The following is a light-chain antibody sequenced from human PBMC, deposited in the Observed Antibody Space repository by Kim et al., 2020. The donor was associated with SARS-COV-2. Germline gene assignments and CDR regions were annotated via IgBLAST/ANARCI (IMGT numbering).Light chain of an antibody. V-gene: IGLV3-1*01. CDR1: KLGDKY. CDR2: QDS. Sequence: VSPGETASITCSGDKLGDKYACWYQQKPGQSPVLVIYQDSKRPSGIPERFSGSNSGNTATLTISGTQAMDEADYYCQAWDSSTVVFGGGTQLTVL. CDR3: QAWDSSTVV. J-gene: IGLJ2*01.